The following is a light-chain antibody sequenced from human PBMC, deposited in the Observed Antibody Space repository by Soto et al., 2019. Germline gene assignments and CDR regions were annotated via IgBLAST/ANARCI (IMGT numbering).Light chain of an antibody. CDR2: DVN. V-gene: IGLV2-14*03. CDR3: TSWTTSTTMI. Sequence: QSALTQPASVSGSPGQSITISCTGTSGDIGAYNFVSWYQQHPGKAPKLMLYDVNIRASGVSNRFSGSKSGNTASLTISGLQAEDEADYYCTSWTTSTTMIFGGGTKLTVL. J-gene: IGLJ2*01. CDR1: SGDIGAYNF.